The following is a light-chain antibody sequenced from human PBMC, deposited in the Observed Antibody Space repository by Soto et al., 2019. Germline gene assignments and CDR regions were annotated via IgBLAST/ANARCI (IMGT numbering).Light chain of an antibody. CDR3: QKCHIAPFT. V-gene: IGKV1-27*01. CDR1: QDIRND. CDR2: AAS. J-gene: IGKJ3*01. Sequence: DIQMTQSPSSLSASVGDRVTITCRASQDIRNDLAWYQQKPWKVLKVLIHAASTLQSGVPSRFSGSGSGTDFTLTISCLQPDDVATDDCQKCHIAPFTFGPGTKVDIK.